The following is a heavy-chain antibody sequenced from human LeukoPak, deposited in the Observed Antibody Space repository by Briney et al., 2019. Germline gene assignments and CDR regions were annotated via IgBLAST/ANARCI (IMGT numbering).Heavy chain of an antibody. Sequence: GGSLRLSCAASGFTFSSYAMSWVRQAPGKGLEWVSAIRGSGGSTYYADSVKGRFTISRDNSKNTLYLQMNSLRAEDTAVYYCAKVSLRGWHHDYWGQGTLVTVSS. D-gene: IGHD6-19*01. CDR2: IRGSGGST. J-gene: IGHJ4*02. V-gene: IGHV3-23*01. CDR3: AKVSLRGWHHDY. CDR1: GFTFSSYA.